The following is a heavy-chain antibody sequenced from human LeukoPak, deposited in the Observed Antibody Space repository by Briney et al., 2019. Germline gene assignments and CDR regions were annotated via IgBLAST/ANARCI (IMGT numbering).Heavy chain of an antibody. Sequence: SETLSLTCTVSGGSISSYYWSWIRQPPGKGLEWIGYIYYSGSTNYNPSLKSRVTISVDTSKNQFSLKLGSVTAADTAVYYCARVKYYYDSSGYTYYFDYWGQGTLVTVSS. D-gene: IGHD3-22*01. V-gene: IGHV4-59*01. CDR2: IYYSGST. CDR1: GGSISSYY. CDR3: ARVKYYYDSSGYTYYFDY. J-gene: IGHJ4*02.